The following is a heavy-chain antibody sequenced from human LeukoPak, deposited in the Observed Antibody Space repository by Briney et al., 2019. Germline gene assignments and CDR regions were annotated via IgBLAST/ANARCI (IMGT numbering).Heavy chain of an antibody. CDR3: TREGTVTYDGMEV. Sequence: PGGSLRLSCTASGFTFGDYVMSWYRQAPGKGLEWVGFIGSKADAGTTEYAASVKGRFTISRDDSKSIAYLQMNSLKIEDTAVYYCTREGTVTYDGMEVWGQGTTVTVSS. D-gene: IGHD4-17*01. J-gene: IGHJ6*02. CDR2: IGSKADAGTT. V-gene: IGHV3-49*03. CDR1: GFTFGDYV.